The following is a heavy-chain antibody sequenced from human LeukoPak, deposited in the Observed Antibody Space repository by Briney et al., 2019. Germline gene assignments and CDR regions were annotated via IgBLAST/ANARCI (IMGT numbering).Heavy chain of an antibody. CDR2: ISSSSSAI. CDR1: GFTFSTYS. CDR3: ARAPYGVDV. J-gene: IGHJ6*02. V-gene: IGHV3-48*02. Sequence: GGSLRLSCAATGFTFSTYSMNWVRQAPGKGLEWVSYISSSSSAIYYADSVKGRFTISRDNAKNSLYLQMNSLRDEDTAIYYCARAPYGVDVWGQGTTVTVSS.